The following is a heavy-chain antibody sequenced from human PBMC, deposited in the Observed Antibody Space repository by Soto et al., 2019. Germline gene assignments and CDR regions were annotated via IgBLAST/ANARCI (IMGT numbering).Heavy chain of an antibody. J-gene: IGHJ3*02. CDR2: IIPIFGTA. CDR1: GGSFSSYA. V-gene: IGHV1-69*06. CDR3: ASAGPVAGNNAFDI. D-gene: IGHD6-19*01. Sequence: QVQLVQSGAEVKKPGSSVKVSCKASGGSFSSYAISWVRQAPVQGLEWMGGIIPIFGTATYAQKFQGRVTIIADKSTSTAYMELSSLRSEDTAVYYCASAGPVAGNNAFDIWGQGTLVTVS.